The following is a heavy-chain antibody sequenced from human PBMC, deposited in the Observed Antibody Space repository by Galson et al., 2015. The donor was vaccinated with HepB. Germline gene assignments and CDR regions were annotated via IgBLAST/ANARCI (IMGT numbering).Heavy chain of an antibody. CDR1: GFVFSHYW. V-gene: IGHV3-7*03. Sequence: SLRLSCAASGFVFSHYWMGWVRQAPGKGLEWVANIKVDGSAKSYVDSMKGRFSISRDNTKNSLYLQMNSLGAEDTAVYYCARVWAFGSPAFDIWGQGTMVTVSS. D-gene: IGHD3-10*01. J-gene: IGHJ3*02. CDR2: IKVDGSAK. CDR3: ARVWAFGSPAFDI.